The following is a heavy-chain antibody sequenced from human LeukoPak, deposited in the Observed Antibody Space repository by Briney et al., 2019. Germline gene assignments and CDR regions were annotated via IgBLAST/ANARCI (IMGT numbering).Heavy chain of an antibody. V-gene: IGHV3-21*01. D-gene: IGHD5-24*01. CDR3: ARVGRGWLQLDSLEY. CDR2: IISSSDI. CDR1: GFTLSTHT. Sequence: GGSLRLSCAASGFTLSTHTMNWVRQGPGKGLEWVSSIISSSDIYYADSVKGRFTISRDSAKNSLYLQMNSLTAEDTAVYYCARVGRGWLQLDSLEYRGLGTLVTVSS. J-gene: IGHJ4*02.